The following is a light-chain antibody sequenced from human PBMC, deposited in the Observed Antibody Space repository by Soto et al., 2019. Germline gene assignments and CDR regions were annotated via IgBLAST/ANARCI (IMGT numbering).Light chain of an antibody. CDR2: DAS. CDR3: QQLKRYPLS. Sequence: DIQLTQSPSFLSASVGDRVSITCRASQAIGNYLVWYQEKPGTAPKLLIYDASALQSGVPSRFSGSVSGTVSTLTISGLQPEDIATYYCQQLKRYPLSFGGGTKVEIK. J-gene: IGKJ4*01. CDR1: QAIGNY. V-gene: IGKV1-9*01.